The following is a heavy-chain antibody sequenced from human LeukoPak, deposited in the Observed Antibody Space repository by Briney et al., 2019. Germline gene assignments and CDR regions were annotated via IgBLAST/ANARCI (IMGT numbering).Heavy chain of an antibody. D-gene: IGHD6-6*01. CDR2: IKQDASEK. Sequence: GGSLTLSCAASGFTFRTYWMSWVRQAPGKGLEWVANIKQDASEKYYVDSVKGRFSISRDNAKNSLYLQMNSLGAEDTAIYYCARVSSYSSSSGSLCDYWGQGTWVTVSS. J-gene: IGHJ4*02. CDR3: ARVSSYSSSSGSLCDY. CDR1: GFTFRTYW. V-gene: IGHV3-7*01.